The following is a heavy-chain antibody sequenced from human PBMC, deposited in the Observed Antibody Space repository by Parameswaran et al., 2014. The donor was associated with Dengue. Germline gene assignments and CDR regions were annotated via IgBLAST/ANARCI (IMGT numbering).Heavy chain of an antibody. CDR3: ARWRNLDY. V-gene: IGHV3-7*01. Sequence: GSLRLSCAASGFTFSSCWMSWVRQAPGKGLEWVANIKEDGSEKNYVDSVKGRFTISRDNAKNSLYLQMNSLRAEDTAVYYCARWRNLDYWGRGTLVTVSS. CDR1: GFTFSSCW. J-gene: IGHJ4*02. D-gene: IGHD1-14*01. CDR2: IKEDGSEK.